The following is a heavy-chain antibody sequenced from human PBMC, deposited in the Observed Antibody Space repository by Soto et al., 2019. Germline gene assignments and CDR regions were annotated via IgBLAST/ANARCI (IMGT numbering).Heavy chain of an antibody. J-gene: IGHJ6*03. V-gene: IGHV1-18*01. CDR3: ARIDMVRGVTYNYYYYYYMDV. D-gene: IGHD3-10*01. CDR1: GYTFNSYG. CDR2: ISAYNGNT. Sequence: ASVKVSCKDSGYTFNSYGISWVRQAPEQGLEWMGWISAYNGNTNYAQKLQGRVTMTTDTSTSTAYMELRSLRSDDTAVYYCARIDMVRGVTYNYYYYYYMDVWGKGTTVTVSS.